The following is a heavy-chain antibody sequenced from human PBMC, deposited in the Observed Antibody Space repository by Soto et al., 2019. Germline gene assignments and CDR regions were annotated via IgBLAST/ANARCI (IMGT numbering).Heavy chain of an antibody. CDR1: GYSFTSYW. CDR2: IYPGDSDT. D-gene: IGHD6-13*01. V-gene: IGHV5-51*01. J-gene: IGHJ4*02. Sequence: GESLKISCKGSGYSFTSYWIGWVRQMPGEGLEWLGVIYPGDSDTRYSPSFQGQVTISADKSINTAYLQWGSLKASDTAIYYCARRAGNDGRVSEYCGEGQLVPVS. CDR3: ARRAGNDGRVSEY.